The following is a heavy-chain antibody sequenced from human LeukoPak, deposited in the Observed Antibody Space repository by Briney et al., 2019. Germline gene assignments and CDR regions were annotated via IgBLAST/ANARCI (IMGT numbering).Heavy chain of an antibody. D-gene: IGHD3-22*01. CDR2: ISSSSSYI. Sequence: GGSLRLSCAASGFTYSSYAMSWVRQAPGKGLEWVSSISSSSSYIYYADSVKGRFAISRDNAKNSLYLQMNSLRAEDTAVYYCAGYVSSGRRDAFDIWGQGTMVTVSS. CDR3: AGYVSSGRRDAFDI. J-gene: IGHJ3*02. CDR1: GFTYSSYA. V-gene: IGHV3-21*01.